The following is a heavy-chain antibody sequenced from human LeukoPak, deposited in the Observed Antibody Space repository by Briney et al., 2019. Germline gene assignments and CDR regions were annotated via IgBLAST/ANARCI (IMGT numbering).Heavy chain of an antibody. CDR2: VNGNGGST. D-gene: IGHD3-16*02. J-gene: IGHJ4*02. CDR3: AKSLYGGCDY. Sequence: GGSLRLSCAVSGFTLSSYAMSWVRQAPGKGLEWVSGVNGNGGSTSYADSVKGRFTIFRDNSKNTVYLQMNSLRVEDTAVYYCAKSLYGGCDYWGQGTVVTVSS. V-gene: IGHV3-23*01. CDR1: GFTLSSYA.